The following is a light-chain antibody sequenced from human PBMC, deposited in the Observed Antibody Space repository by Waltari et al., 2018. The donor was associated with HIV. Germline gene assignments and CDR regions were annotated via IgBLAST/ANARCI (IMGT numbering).Light chain of an antibody. J-gene: IGLJ1*01. CDR1: SLRSFF. CDR2: GGN. Sequence: SFELTQDPVVSVALGQTIKITCQGDSLRSFFANWYQHRPGQAPVLVVYGGNRRPSGIPDRFSASNSGNTSSLIISNSEAVDEADYFCHSRDSNRDRHVFGGGTRVIVL. V-gene: IGLV3-19*01. CDR3: HSRDSNRDRHV.